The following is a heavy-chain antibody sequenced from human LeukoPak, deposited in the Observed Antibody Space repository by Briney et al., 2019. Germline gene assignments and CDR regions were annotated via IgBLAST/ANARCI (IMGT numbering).Heavy chain of an antibody. J-gene: IGHJ5*02. Sequence: SETLSLTCAVYGGSFSGYYWSWIRQPPGKGLEWIGEIYHSGSTNYNPSLKSRVTISVDKSKNQFSLKLSSVTAADTAVYYCARAGIMITFGGVIVRRYWFDPWGQGTLVTVSS. CDR2: IYHSGST. CDR3: ARAGIMITFGGVIVRRYWFDP. CDR1: GGSFSGYY. V-gene: IGHV4-34*01. D-gene: IGHD3-16*02.